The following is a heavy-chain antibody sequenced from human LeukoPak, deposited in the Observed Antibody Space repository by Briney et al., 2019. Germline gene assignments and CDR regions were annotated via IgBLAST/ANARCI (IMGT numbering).Heavy chain of an antibody. CDR3: ARGGYYGSGSFPDY. CDR1: GYTFTSYG. Sequence: ASVKVSCKASGYTFTSYGINWVRQAPGQGLEWMGWNSAYNGDTNYAQKFQGRVTMTTDTTTSTAYMELRSLRSDDTAVYYCARGGYYGSGSFPDYWGQGTLVTVSS. V-gene: IGHV1-18*01. J-gene: IGHJ4*02. D-gene: IGHD3-10*01. CDR2: NSAYNGDT.